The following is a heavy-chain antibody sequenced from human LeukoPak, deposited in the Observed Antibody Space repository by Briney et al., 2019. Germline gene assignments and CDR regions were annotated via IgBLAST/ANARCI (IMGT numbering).Heavy chain of an antibody. CDR1: GGSFSGYY. CDR3: AKSPIRSRDYYDSSGYYEDY. V-gene: IGHV4-34*01. Sequence: PSETLSLTCAVYGGSFSGYYWSWIRQPPGKGLEWIGEINHSGSTNYNPSLKSRVTISVDTSKNQFSLKLSSVTAADTAVYYCAKSPIRSRDYYDSSGYYEDYWGQGTLVTVSS. CDR2: INHSGST. J-gene: IGHJ4*02. D-gene: IGHD3-22*01.